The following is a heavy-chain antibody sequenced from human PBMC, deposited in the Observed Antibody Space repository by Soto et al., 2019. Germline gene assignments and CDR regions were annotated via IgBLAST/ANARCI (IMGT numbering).Heavy chain of an antibody. V-gene: IGHV4-31*03. D-gene: IGHD3-3*01. CDR1: GGSINTGGYY. CDR3: ARDRGHYDFSTGYAYYYYGMDV. CDR2: VHYSGST. J-gene: IGHJ6*02. Sequence: QVHLQESGPRLVKPSQTLTLTCTVSGGSINTGGYYWRWIRQHPGKGLDWIGYVHYSGSTYYNPSLKSRVTLSVDTSKNQFSLELTSVTAADTAVYYCARDRGHYDFSTGYAYYYYGMDVWGQGTTVTVSS.